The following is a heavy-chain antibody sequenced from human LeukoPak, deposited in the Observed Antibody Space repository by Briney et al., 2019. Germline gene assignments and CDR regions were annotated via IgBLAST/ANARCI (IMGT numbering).Heavy chain of an antibody. CDR1: GFTFDDYG. D-gene: IGHD6-19*01. J-gene: IGHJ4*02. CDR2: INWNGGST. CDR3: ARELVAVAGRGCFDY. V-gene: IGHV3-20*04. Sequence: PGGSLRLSCAASGFTFDDYGMSWVRQAPGKGLEWVSGINWNGGSTGYADSVKGRFTISRDNAKNSLYLQMNSLRAEDTALYYCARELVAVAGRGCFDYWGQGTLVTVSS.